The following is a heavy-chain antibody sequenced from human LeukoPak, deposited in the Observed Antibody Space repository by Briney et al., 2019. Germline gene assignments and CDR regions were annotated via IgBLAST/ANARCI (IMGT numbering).Heavy chain of an antibody. CDR1: RFTFSDYW. D-gene: IGHD5-24*01. V-gene: IGHV3-7*01. CDR2: IKHDGSEK. Sequence: GGSLRLSCAASRFTFSDYWMSWVRQAPGKGLEWVANIKHDGSEKYYVDSVKGRFTISRDNAKNSAYLQMNNLRAEDTAVYYCARAVDGYYYYMDVWGKGTTVTASS. CDR3: ARAVDGYYYYMDV. J-gene: IGHJ6*03.